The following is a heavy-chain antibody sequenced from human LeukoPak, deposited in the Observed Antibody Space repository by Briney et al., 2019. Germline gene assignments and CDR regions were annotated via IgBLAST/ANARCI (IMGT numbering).Heavy chain of an antibody. J-gene: IGHJ4*02. Sequence: GGSLRLSCAASAFAFRSYAMNWVRQAGGKGPEWVSAISGSGGSTYYADSVKGRFTISRDNSKNTLYLQMSSLRAEDTAVYYCAKPKDNSLYCFDYWGQGTLVTVSS. D-gene: IGHD1-20*01. V-gene: IGHV3-23*01. CDR1: AFAFRSYA. CDR3: AKPKDNSLYCFDY. CDR2: ISGSGGST.